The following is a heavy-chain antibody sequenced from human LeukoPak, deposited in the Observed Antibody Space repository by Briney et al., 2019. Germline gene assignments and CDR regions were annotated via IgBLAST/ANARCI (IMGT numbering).Heavy chain of an antibody. CDR1: GFTFSNCA. CDR2: TSCDGSNK. J-gene: IGHJ4*02. CDR3: ARGRQCDY. D-gene: IGHD4-11*01. V-gene: IGHV3-30*14. Sequence: GGSLRLSCAASGFTFSNCAMHWVRQAPGKGLEWVVVTSCDGSNKFYADSVKGRFTISRDNSKNTLYLQMNSLRADDTAMYYCARGRQCDYWGQGTLVTVSS.